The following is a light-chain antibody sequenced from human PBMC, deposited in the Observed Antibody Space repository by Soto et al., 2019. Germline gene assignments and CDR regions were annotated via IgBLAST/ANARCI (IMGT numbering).Light chain of an antibody. J-gene: IGKJ4*01. CDR3: QKYNSAPLT. Sequence: DIQMTQSPSSLSASVGARVTSTWRWSQGMSNYLAWYQQKPGKVPKLLIYAASTLQSGVPSRFSGSGSGTDFTLTISSLQPEDVATYYCQKYNSAPLTFGGGTKVDIK. CDR2: AAS. V-gene: IGKV1-27*01. CDR1: QGMSNY.